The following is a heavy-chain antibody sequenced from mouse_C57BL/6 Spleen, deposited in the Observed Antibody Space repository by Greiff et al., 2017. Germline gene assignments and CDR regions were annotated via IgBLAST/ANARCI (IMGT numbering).Heavy chain of an antibody. Sequence: QVQLKESGPELVKPGASVKISCKASGYAFSSSWMNWVKQRPGKGLEWIGRIYPGDGDTNYNGKFKGKATLTADKSSSTAYMQLSSLTSEDSAVXFCARETTVGFDYWGQGTTLTVSS. CDR1: GYAFSSSW. V-gene: IGHV1-82*01. D-gene: IGHD1-1*01. CDR2: IYPGDGDT. CDR3: ARETTVGFDY. J-gene: IGHJ2*01.